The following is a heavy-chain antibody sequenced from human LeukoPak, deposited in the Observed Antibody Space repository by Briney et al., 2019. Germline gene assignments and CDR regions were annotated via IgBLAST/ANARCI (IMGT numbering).Heavy chain of an antibody. J-gene: IGHJ4*02. V-gene: IGHV4-39*07. CDR1: GDSISTSSYY. CDR2: IYYSGST. Sequence: TSSETLSLTCTVSGDSISTSSYYWGWIRQPPGKGLEWLGSIYYSGSTNYNPSLKSRVTISVDTSKNQFSLKLSSVTAADTAVYYCASLYCSSISCYADYWGQGTLVTVSS. D-gene: IGHD2-2*01. CDR3: ASLYCSSISCYADY.